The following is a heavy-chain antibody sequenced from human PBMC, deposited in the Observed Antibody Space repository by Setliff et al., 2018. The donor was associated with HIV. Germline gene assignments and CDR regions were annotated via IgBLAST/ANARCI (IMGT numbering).Heavy chain of an antibody. CDR3: ARGYSSSWYNY. Sequence: ASVKVSCKASGYTFTSYGISWVRQAPGLGLEWMGWISAYNGHTNYAQRLHGRVTMTTDTSTSTAYMELRSLRSDDTAVYYCARGYSSSWYNYWGQGTLVTVSS. J-gene: IGHJ4*02. D-gene: IGHD6-13*01. V-gene: IGHV1-18*01. CDR1: GYTFTSYG. CDR2: ISAYNGHT.